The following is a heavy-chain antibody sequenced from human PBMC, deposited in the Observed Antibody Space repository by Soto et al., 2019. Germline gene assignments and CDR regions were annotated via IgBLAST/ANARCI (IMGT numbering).Heavy chain of an antibody. V-gene: IGHV3-53*01. CDR2: IYSNGQS. Sequence: GGSLRLSCAASGVTVSKNYMSWVRQASGKGLEWVSVIYSNGQSYYADSVKGRFTISRDNSKNMLYLEMNSLRDEDTAMYYCARDRDNDSVFDIWGQGTMVRVSS. CDR3: ARDRDNDSVFDI. J-gene: IGHJ3*02. D-gene: IGHD3-10*01. CDR1: GVTVSKNY.